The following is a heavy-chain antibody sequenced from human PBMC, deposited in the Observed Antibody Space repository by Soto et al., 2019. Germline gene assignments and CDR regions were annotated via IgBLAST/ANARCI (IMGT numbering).Heavy chain of an antibody. J-gene: IGHJ3*02. CDR2: ISGSGGST. V-gene: IGHV3-23*01. CDR1: GFTFSSYA. Sequence: GGSLRLSCAASGFTFSSYAMSWVRQAPGKGLEWVSAISGSGGSTYYADSVKGRLTISRDNSKNTLYLQMNSLRAEDTAVYYCAKGFRANLYAFDIWGQGTMVTVSS. CDR3: AKGFRANLYAFDI. D-gene: IGHD1-26*01.